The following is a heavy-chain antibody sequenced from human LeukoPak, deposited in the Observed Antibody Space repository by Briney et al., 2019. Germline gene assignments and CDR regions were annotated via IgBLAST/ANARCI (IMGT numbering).Heavy chain of an antibody. J-gene: IGHJ4*02. Sequence: SETLSLTCKVSNYSARSDVHWSWIRQSPGRGPEWIASVYQSGHAYYSPSLKSRVLISFGTSKKELSLKINSVTATDTALYYCASLRFGDSYFDLWGQGTQVTVSS. CDR3: ASLRFGDSYFDL. CDR1: NYSARSDVH. CDR2: VYQSGHA. D-gene: IGHD3-10*01. V-gene: IGHV4-38-2*02.